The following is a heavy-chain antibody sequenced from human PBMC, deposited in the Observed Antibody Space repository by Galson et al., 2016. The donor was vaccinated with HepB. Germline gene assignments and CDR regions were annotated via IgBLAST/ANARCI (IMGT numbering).Heavy chain of an antibody. CDR1: GGSFSRSSYY. J-gene: IGHJ5*02. CDR2: IYYSGRT. Sequence: SETLSLTCSVSGGSFSRSSYYWGWIRQPPGEGLEWIGTIYYSGRTYYNPSLKSRVTISVDTSKNQFSLKMSSVTAADTAVYYCARSGVEIVPPCWFDPWGQGTLVTVSS. V-gene: IGHV4-39*01. D-gene: IGHD5-12*01. CDR3: ARSGVEIVPPCWFDP.